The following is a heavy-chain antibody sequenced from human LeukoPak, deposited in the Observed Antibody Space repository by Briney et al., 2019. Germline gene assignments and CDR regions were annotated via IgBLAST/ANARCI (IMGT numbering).Heavy chain of an antibody. V-gene: IGHV4-59*01. CDR3: ADNLNEAALDV. Sequence: SETMSLTCPLAPASLSNFYWSWIRQPPGKGIECIGYIYYSGNTYYNPSLTSRIPISEDTSKLQLSLKLSSVTAADTAMYYCADNLNEAALDVWGQGTTVTVSS. D-gene: IGHD1-20*01. CDR1: PASLSNFY. CDR2: IYYSGNT. J-gene: IGHJ3*01.